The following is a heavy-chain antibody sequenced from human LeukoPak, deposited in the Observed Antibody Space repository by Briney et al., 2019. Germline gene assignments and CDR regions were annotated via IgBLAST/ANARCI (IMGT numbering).Heavy chain of an antibody. CDR1: GGSIISDS. J-gene: IGHJ6*03. CDR3: ARRGRSPGFAGKFTHYYYMDV. Sequence: SETLSLTCTVSGGSIISDSWTWIRQPPGKELEWIGYLYDSGSTKYNPSLKSRVTISLGTSKSQFSLKVTSVTAADTAVYFCARRGRSPGFAGKFTHYYYMDVWGEGTAVTVSS. V-gene: IGHV4-59*08. D-gene: IGHD3-10*01. CDR2: LYDSGST.